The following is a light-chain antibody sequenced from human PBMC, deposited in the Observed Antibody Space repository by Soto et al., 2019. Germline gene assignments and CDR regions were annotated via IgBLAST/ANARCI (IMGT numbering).Light chain of an antibody. Sequence: EIVLTQSPDTLSSSPGEGVTLSCRASETIRSNYLAWYQKKPGQAPRLLIFGASTRATGIPDKFSGSGSGTDFTLTISSLEPEDFAEYYCQQYGSSPPDTFGPGT. CDR2: GAS. CDR3: QQYGSSPPDT. J-gene: IGKJ3*01. V-gene: IGKV3-20*01. CDR1: ETIRSNY.